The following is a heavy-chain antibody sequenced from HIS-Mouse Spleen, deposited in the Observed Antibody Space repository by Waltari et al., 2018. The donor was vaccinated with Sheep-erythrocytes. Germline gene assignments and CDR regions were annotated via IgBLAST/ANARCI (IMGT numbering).Heavy chain of an antibody. CDR2: ISAYTGNT. J-gene: IGHJ4*02. V-gene: IGHV1-18*01. CDR1: GYTFTSYG. CDR3: ARLRAFDY. Sequence: QVQLVQSGAEVKKPGASVKVSCKASGYTFTSYGISWVRQAPGQGLEWMGWISAYTGNTNNAPKLQGRVTMTTDTSQRQEYVELRSLRSDDTAVYYCARLRAFDYWGQGTLVTVSS.